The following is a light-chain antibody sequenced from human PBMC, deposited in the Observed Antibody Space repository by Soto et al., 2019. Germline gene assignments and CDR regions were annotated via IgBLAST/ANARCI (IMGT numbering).Light chain of an antibody. V-gene: IGKV3-20*01. J-gene: IGKJ1*01. CDR2: GAS. CDR3: QQYGSSPVT. CDR1: QSVDSN. Sequence: EIVMPQSPATLSVSPGAGATLSCRASQSVDSNLAWYQQKPGQAPRLLIYGASSRATGIPDRFSGSGSGTDFTLTISRLEPEDFAVYYCQQYGSSPVTFGQGTKVDIK.